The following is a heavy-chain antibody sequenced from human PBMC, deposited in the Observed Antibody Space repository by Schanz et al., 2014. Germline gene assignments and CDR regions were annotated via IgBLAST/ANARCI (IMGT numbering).Heavy chain of an antibody. CDR1: GGSVSSGGDY. J-gene: IGHJ3*02. Sequence: QVQLQESGPGLVKPSQTLSLTCTVSGGSVSSGGDYWSWIRQHPGKGLEWIGFISYSGSTYYNPSLKSRVTISVDTSKNQFSLNLSSATAADTAVYYCARDRGHGDLPGDIWGQGTMVTVPS. CDR3: ARDRGHGDLPGDI. V-gene: IGHV4-31*03. CDR2: ISYSGST. D-gene: IGHD4-17*01.